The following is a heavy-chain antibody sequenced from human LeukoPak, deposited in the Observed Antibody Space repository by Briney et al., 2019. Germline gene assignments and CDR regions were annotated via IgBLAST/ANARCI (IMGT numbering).Heavy chain of an antibody. J-gene: IGHJ3*02. CDR2: ISAYSGNT. Sequence: GASVKVSCKASGYTFTSYGISWVRQAPGQGLEWMGWISAYSGNTNYAQKLQGRVTMTTDTSTSTAYMELRSLRSDDTAVYYCAREYNWNDRGDAFDIWGQGTMVTVSS. CDR1: GYTFTSYG. V-gene: IGHV1-18*01. D-gene: IGHD1-1*01. CDR3: AREYNWNDRGDAFDI.